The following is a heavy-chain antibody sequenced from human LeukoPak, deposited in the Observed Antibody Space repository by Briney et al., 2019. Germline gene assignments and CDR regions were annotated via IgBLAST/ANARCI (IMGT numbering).Heavy chain of an antibody. CDR2: ISSSGSTI. V-gene: IGHV3-48*03. Sequence: GGSLRLSCAASGFTFSSYEMNWVRQAPGKGLEWVSYISSSGSTIYYADSVKGRFTISRDNAEDSLYLQMNSLRAEDTAVYYCARGDILTDSYFDYWGQGTLVTVSS. J-gene: IGHJ4*02. CDR3: ARGDILTDSYFDY. CDR1: GFTFSSYE. D-gene: IGHD3-9*01.